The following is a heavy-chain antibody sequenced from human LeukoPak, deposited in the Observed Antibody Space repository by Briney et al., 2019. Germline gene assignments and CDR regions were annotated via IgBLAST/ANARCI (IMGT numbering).Heavy chain of an antibody. Sequence: GGSLRLSCAASGFTFRNYWMHWVRQAPGKGLVWVSRINSDGSSTTYADSVKGRFTMSRDNAKNTLYLQMNSLRAEDTAVYYCASGGFGIVVVSAIDYWGQGTLVTVSS. J-gene: IGHJ4*02. D-gene: IGHD2-21*01. CDR3: ASGGFGIVVVSAIDY. CDR2: INSDGSST. CDR1: GFTFRNYW. V-gene: IGHV3-74*01.